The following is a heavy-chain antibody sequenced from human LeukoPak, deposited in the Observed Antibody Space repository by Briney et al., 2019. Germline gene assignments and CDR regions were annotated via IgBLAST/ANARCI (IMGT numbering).Heavy chain of an antibody. CDR3: ARLVIAAAGPGDEAYYYYGMDV. D-gene: IGHD6-13*01. CDR2: IIPIFGIA. Sequence: ASVKVSCKASEGTFSSYAISWVRQAPGQGLEWMGRIIPIFGIANYAQRFQGRVTITADKSTSTAYMELSSLRSEDTAVYYCARLVIAAAGPGDEAYYYYGMDVWGQGTTVTVSS. CDR1: EGTFSSYA. J-gene: IGHJ6*02. V-gene: IGHV1-69*04.